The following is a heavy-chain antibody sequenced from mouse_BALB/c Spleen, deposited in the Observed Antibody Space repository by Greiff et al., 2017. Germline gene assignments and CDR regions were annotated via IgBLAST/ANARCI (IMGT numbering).Heavy chain of an antibody. CDR3: ARHGGYGNYGCYGMDY. V-gene: IGHV5-12-2*01. J-gene: IGHJ4*01. Sequence: EVKLQESGGGLVQPGGSLKLSCAASGFTFSSYNMSWVRQTPEKRLEWVAYISNGGGSTYYPHTVKGRCTISRDNAKNTLNLQMSRLKSEETAMYCCARHGGYGNYGCYGMDYWGQGTSVTVSS. CDR1: GFTFSSYN. D-gene: IGHD2-1*01. CDR2: ISNGGGST.